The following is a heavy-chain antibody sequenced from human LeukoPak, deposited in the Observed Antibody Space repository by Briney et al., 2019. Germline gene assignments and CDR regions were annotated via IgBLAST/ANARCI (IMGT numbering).Heavy chain of an antibody. J-gene: IGHJ4*02. Sequence: GGSLRLSCAASGFTFSSYSMNWVRQAPGKGLEWVSSISSSSSYIYYTDSVKGRFTISRDNAKNSLYLQMNSLRAEDTAVYYCARGSFVLEWLFDYWGQGTLVTVSS. CDR2: ISSSSSYI. D-gene: IGHD3-3*01. CDR3: ARGSFVLEWLFDY. CDR1: GFTFSSYS. V-gene: IGHV3-21*01.